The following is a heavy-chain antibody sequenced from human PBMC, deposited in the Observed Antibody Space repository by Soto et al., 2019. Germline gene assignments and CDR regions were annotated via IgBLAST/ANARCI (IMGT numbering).Heavy chain of an antibody. CDR3: PEDLGASGGSGYGG. V-gene: IGHV3-23*01. D-gene: IGHD3-22*01. Sequence: EVQLLESGGGLVQPGGSLRLSCAASGFTFSSYAMVWVRQAPGKGLEWVAAISGSGENTYYPDSVKGRCTISRDNSKNTQMLQMNSSRADDKSVDYCPEDLGASGGSGYGGWGQGTRVTVSS. J-gene: IGHJ4*02. CDR1: GFTFSSYA. CDR2: ISGSGENT.